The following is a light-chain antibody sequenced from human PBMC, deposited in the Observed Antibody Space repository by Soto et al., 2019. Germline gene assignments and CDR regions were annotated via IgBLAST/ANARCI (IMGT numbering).Light chain of an antibody. CDR3: QQRSNWIT. CDR2: GAS. J-gene: IGKJ5*01. Sequence: EIVLTQSPGTLTLSPGERSTLSCMAIQSVTNNYLAWFQQKPGQAPRLLMYGASSWATGIPDRLSGSGSGTDFTLTISSLEPEEFAIYYCQQRSNWITFGQGTRLEIK. V-gene: IGKV3D-20*02. CDR1: QSVTNNY.